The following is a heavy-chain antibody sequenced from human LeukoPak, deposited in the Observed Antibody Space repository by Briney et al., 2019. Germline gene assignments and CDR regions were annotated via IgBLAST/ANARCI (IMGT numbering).Heavy chain of an antibody. D-gene: IGHD5-18*01. J-gene: IGHJ6*03. CDR2: IFHSGST. V-gene: IGHV4-59*01. Sequence: SETLSLTCAVYGGSFSGYYWSWIRQPPGKGLEWIGYIFHSGSTNYNPSLKSRVTISVDASKNQFSLKLSSVTAADTAVYYCAGGYYYSYYYYMDVWGKGTTVTISS. CDR3: AGGYYYSYYYYMDV. CDR1: GGSFSGYY.